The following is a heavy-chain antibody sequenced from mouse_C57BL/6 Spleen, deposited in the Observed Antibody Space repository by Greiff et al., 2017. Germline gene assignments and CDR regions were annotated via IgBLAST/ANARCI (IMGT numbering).Heavy chain of an antibody. CDR1: GYTFTSYW. CDR2: IHPNSGST. Sequence: QVQLQQPGAELVKPGASVKLSCKASGYTFTSYWMHWVKQRPGQGLEWIGMIHPNSGSTNYNEKFKSKATLTVDKSSSTAYRQLSSLTSEDSAVYYCARRDGYSYFDYWGQGTTLTVSS. V-gene: IGHV1-64*01. CDR3: ARRDGYSYFDY. D-gene: IGHD2-3*01. J-gene: IGHJ2*01.